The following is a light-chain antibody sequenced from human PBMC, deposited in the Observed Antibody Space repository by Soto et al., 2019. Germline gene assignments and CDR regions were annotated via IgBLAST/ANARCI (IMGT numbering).Light chain of an antibody. V-gene: IGKV1-5*03. Sequence: DIQMTQSPSTLSASVGDRVTITCRASQHLGDWLAWYQQKPGKAPVLLIYKTSSLESAVPSRFSGSVSGREFTLTITSLQPDDFATYYCQQFNSYPYTFGQGTKLEIK. CDR2: KTS. CDR3: QQFNSYPYT. CDR1: QHLGDW. J-gene: IGKJ2*01.